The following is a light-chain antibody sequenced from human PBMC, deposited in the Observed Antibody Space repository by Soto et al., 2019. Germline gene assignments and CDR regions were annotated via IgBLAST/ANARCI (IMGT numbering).Light chain of an antibody. CDR1: QGIGNY. J-gene: IGKJ1*01. Sequence: EIQMTQSPSSLSASVGDRVTITCRASQGIGNYLAWYQQKPGKVPKLLIYGASTLQSGVPSRLSGSGSGTDFTLIINSLQPEDVATYYCQKYDSAPWTFGQGTKVEIK. CDR3: QKYDSAPWT. V-gene: IGKV1-27*01. CDR2: GAS.